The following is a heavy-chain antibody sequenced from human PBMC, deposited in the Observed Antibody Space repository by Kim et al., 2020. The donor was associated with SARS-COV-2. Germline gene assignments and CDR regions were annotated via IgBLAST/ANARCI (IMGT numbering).Heavy chain of an antibody. V-gene: IGHV1-18*01. CDR1: GFMFGKYG. CDR2: ISGYNGKT. CDR3: ARDWPDGPPGASEI. J-gene: IGHJ3*02. Sequence: ASVKVSCKTSGFMFGKYGFSWVRQAPGQGLEWMGRISGYNGKTNYAQNLEGRVTMTTDTTTRTVYMELTSLTSDDTAVYYCARDWPDGPPGASEIWGQGTEVIVSS.